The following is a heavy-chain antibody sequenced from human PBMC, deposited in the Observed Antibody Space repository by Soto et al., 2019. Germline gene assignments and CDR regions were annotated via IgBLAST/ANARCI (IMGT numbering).Heavy chain of an antibody. J-gene: IGHJ4*02. CDR3: ARAPLWGSYRLNYFDY. Sequence: GGSLRLSCAASGFTFDDYGMSWVRQAPGKGLEWVSGINWNGGSTGYADSVKGRFTISRDNAKNSLYLQMISLRAEHTALYDCARAPLWGSYRLNYFDYSGQGTLVTVAS. CDR2: INWNGGST. V-gene: IGHV3-20*01. CDR1: GFTFDDYG. D-gene: IGHD3-16*02.